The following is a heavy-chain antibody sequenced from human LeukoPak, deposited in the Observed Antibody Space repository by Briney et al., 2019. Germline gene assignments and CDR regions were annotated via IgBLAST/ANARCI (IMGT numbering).Heavy chain of an antibody. Sequence: GGSLRLSCAASGFTFSSYAMHWVRQAPGKGLEWVAVISYDGSNKYYADSVKGRFTISRDNSKNTLYLQMNSLRAEDTAVYYCARALAPRGYSYDLFDYWGQGILVTVSS. CDR3: ARALAPRGYSYDLFDY. D-gene: IGHD5-18*01. V-gene: IGHV3-30*04. CDR2: ISYDGSNK. CDR1: GFTFSSYA. J-gene: IGHJ4*02.